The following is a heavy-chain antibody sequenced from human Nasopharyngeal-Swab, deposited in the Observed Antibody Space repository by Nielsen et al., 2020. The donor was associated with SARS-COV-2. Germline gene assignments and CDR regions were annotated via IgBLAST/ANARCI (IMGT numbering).Heavy chain of an antibody. V-gene: IGHV4-61*02. CDR1: GASISSGSCY. D-gene: IGHD6-19*01. CDR3: ARGGSGFLHYVFDY. CDR2: IYTSGST. Sequence: TRSLTCTVSGASISSGSCYGSWIRQPAGKGLEWIGRIYTSGSTNYNPSLKSRVTISVDTSKNQFTLKLSSVTAADTAMYYCARGGSGFLHYVFDYWGQGTLVTVSS. J-gene: IGHJ4*02.